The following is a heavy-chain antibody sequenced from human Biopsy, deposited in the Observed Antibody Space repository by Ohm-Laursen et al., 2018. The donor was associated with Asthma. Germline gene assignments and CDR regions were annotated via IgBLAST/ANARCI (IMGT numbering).Heavy chain of an antibody. Sequence: GATVSLSCTASGYTFTSDGISWVRQAPGQGLEWMGWISAYNGNTNYAPKLQGRATMTTDTSTSTAYMELRSLRSDDTAVYYCARDGPVGGPSDYWGQGTLVTVSS. V-gene: IGHV1-18*04. CDR3: ARDGPVGGPSDY. CDR1: GYTFTSDG. D-gene: IGHD1-26*01. J-gene: IGHJ4*02. CDR2: ISAYNGNT.